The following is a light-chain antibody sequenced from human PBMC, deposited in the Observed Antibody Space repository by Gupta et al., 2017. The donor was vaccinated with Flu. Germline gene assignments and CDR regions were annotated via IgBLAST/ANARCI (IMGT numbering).Light chain of an antibody. CDR1: QDIGTY. CDR2: DAF. Sequence: EVVLTQSPATLSVSPGESATLSCRASQDIGTYLAWYQQKPGQAPRLLIFDAFNRATGTPVRFSGSGSGTDFTLTISSLEAEDYGVYHCQERSNWPWTFGQGTKVDIK. V-gene: IGKV3-11*01. J-gene: IGKJ1*01. CDR3: QERSNWPWT.